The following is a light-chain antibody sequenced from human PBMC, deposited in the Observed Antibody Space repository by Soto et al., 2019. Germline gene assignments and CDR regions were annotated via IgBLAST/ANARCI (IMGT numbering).Light chain of an antibody. V-gene: IGKV1-8*01. CDR2: DAS. CDR1: QGISSY. CDR3: QQFRSFPLT. J-gene: IGKJ4*01. Sequence: AIRMTQSPSSLSASTGDRVTITCRASQGISSYLAWYQQKPGKAPRLLIYDASNLETGVQSGFSGSVSGTNFTFTISSLQPEDIATYYCQQFRSFPLTFGGGTKVDIK.